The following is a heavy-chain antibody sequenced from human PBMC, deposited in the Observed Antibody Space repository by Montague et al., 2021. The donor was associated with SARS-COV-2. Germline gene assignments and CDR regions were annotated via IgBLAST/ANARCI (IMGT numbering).Heavy chain of an antibody. CDR1: GGSISSSNW. Sequence: SETLSLTCAVSGGSISSSNWWSWVRQHPGKGLEWIGEIYHSGSANYNQSLKSRVTISVDKSKNKFSLKLSSVTAADTAVYYCARGGSSSFPFDYWGQGTLVTVSS. CDR3: ARGGSSSFPFDY. J-gene: IGHJ4*02. CDR2: IYHSGSA. V-gene: IGHV4-4*02. D-gene: IGHD6-13*01.